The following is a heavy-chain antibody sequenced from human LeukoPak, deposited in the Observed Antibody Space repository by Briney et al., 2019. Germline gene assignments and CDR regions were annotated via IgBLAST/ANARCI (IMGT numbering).Heavy chain of an antibody. CDR1: GFTFSSYW. D-gene: IGHD6-19*01. Sequence: GGSLRLSCAASGFTFSSYWMSWVRQAPGKGLEWVAFIRYDGSNKYYADSVKGRFTISRDNSKNTLYLQMNSLRAEDTAVYYCAKNLGRQWLAYWGQGTLVTVSS. CDR3: AKNLGRQWLAY. V-gene: IGHV3-30*02. CDR2: IRYDGSNK. J-gene: IGHJ4*02.